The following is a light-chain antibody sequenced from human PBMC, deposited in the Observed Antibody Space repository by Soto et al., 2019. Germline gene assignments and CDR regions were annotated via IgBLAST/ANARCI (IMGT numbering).Light chain of an antibody. CDR2: AAS. CDR3: QQSYRTPWT. J-gene: IGKJ1*01. V-gene: IGKV1-39*01. CDR1: QSISSY. Sequence: DIQMTQSPSSLSASVGDRVTITCRASQSISSYLNWYQQKPGKAPKLLIYAASSLQSGVPSRFGGSGSGTDFTLTISSLQPEDFATYYCQQSYRTPWTFVQGTKV.